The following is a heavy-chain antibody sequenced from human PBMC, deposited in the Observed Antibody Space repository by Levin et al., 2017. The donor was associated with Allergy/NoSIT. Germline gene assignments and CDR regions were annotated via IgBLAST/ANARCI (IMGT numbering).Heavy chain of an antibody. J-gene: IGHJ5*02. V-gene: IGHV4-39*01. CDR2: IYYSGST. D-gene: IGHD1-26*01. Sequence: PSETLSLTCTVSGGSISTSNYYWGWIRQPPGKGLEWVGSIYYSGSTYYNPALKSRVAISIDTSKNQLSLKLNSVTAADTALYYCARAEWELTNHNWFDPWGQGTLVTVSS. CDR1: GGSISTSNYY. CDR3: ARAEWELTNHNWFDP.